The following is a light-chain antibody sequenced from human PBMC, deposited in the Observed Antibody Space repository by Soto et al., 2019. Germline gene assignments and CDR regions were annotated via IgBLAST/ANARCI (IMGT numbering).Light chain of an antibody. CDR3: SSYTSSSTYV. CDR2: EVS. V-gene: IGLV2-14*01. J-gene: IGLJ1*01. CDR1: SSDFGTHNY. Sequence: QSVLTQPASVSGSPGQSITISCTGTSSDFGTHNYVSWYQLHPGKAPKLMVYEVSNRPSGVSNRFSGSKSGNTASLTISGLQAEDEADYHCSSYTSSSTYVFGTGTKVTV.